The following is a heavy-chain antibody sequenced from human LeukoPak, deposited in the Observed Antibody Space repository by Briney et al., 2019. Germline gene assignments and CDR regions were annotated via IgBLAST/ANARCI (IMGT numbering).Heavy chain of an antibody. CDR3: ASRYCSSTSCYTLSAFDI. V-gene: IGHV1-69*02. J-gene: IGHJ3*02. CDR2: IIPILGIA. Sequence: SVKVSCKASGGTFISYTISWVRQAPGQGLEWMGRIIPILGIANYAQKFQGRVTITADKPTSTAYMELSSLRSEDTAVYYCASRYCSSTSCYTLSAFDIWGQGTMVTVSS. D-gene: IGHD2-2*02. CDR1: GGTFISYT.